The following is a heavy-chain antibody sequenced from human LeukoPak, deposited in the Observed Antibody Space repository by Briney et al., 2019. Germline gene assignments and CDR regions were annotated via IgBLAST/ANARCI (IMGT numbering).Heavy chain of an antibody. V-gene: IGHV3-53*01. Sequence: PGGSLRLSCAASGFTLSGDYMSWVRQAPGKGLEWVSVIFGAGTTYYADSVKGRFTISRDNSKNTLYLQMNSLRAEDTAIYYCAKWQYYVSGDDYWGQGILVTVSS. CDR1: GFTLSGDY. CDR2: IFGAGTT. J-gene: IGHJ4*02. D-gene: IGHD3-10*01. CDR3: AKWQYYVSGDDY.